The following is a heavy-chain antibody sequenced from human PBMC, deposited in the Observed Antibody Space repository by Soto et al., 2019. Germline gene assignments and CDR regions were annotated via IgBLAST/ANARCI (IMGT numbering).Heavy chain of an antibody. D-gene: IGHD6-19*01. CDR3: AKGGRQWLVTSDFNY. J-gene: IGHJ4*02. Sequence: VQLVESGGGVVQPGRSLRLSCAASGFTFSDYAMHWVRQAPGKGLEWVAVVSHDGGNTHSADSVKGRFTISRDSSKNTVSLEMTSLRAEDTAGYYCAKGGRQWLVTSDFNYWGQGALVTVSS. V-gene: IGHV3-30*18. CDR2: VSHDGGNT. CDR1: GFTFSDYA.